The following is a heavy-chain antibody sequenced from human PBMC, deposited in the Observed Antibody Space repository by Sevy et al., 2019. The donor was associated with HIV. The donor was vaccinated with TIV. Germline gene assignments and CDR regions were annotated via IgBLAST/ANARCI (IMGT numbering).Heavy chain of an antibody. Sequence: GGSLRLSCAASEFTFSSYWMSWVRQAPGKGLEWVANIKQDGTGKYYVDSVKGRFTISRDNAKNSLYLQMNSLRAEDTAVYYCARSYYYGSGRQYYFDYWGQGTLVTVSS. CDR2: IKQDGTGK. J-gene: IGHJ4*02. D-gene: IGHD3-10*01. CDR1: EFTFSSYW. V-gene: IGHV3-7*01. CDR3: ARSYYYGSGRQYYFDY.